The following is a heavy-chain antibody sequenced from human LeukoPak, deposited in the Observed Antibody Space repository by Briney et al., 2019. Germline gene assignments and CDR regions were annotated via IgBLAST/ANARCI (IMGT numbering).Heavy chain of an antibody. Sequence: ASVTVSCKASGYTFTSYGISWVRQAPGQGLEWMGWISAYNGNTNYAQKLQGRVTMTTDTSTSTAYMELRSLRPDDTAVYYCARDGDYYYGSGSYYRFDPWGQGTLVTVSS. J-gene: IGHJ5*02. CDR3: ARDGDYYYGSGSYYRFDP. CDR2: ISAYNGNT. D-gene: IGHD3-10*01. V-gene: IGHV1-18*01. CDR1: GYTFTSYG.